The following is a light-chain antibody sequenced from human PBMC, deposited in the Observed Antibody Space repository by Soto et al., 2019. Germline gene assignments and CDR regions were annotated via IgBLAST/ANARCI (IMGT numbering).Light chain of an antibody. CDR1: SSDVGSYNL. Sequence: QSVLTQPASVSASPGQSITIPCTGTSSDVGSYNLVSWFQQHPGKVPKLLIYEGTKRPSGLSDRFSGSKSGNTASLTISGLHAEDEADYYCYSYSGENLYVFGTGTKRTVL. CDR2: EGT. V-gene: IGLV2-23*01. J-gene: IGLJ1*01. CDR3: YSYSGENLYV.